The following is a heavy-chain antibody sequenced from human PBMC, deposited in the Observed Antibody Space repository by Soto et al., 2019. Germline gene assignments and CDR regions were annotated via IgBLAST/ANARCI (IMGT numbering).Heavy chain of an antibody. CDR1: GFTFSNFD. J-gene: IGHJ4*02. CDR2: TWFDGTNK. CDR3: ARGGYSGYEPPFDY. V-gene: IGHV3-33*01. D-gene: IGHD5-12*01. Sequence: GGSLRLSCAASGFTFSNFDMHWVRQVPGKGLEWVAVTWFDGTNKYYADSVKGRFTISRDNSKNTLYLQMNSLRAEDTAVYYCARGGYSGYEPPFDYWGQGILVTVSS.